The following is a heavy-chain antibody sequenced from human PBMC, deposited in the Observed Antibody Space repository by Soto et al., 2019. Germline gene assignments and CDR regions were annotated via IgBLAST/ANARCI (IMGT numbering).Heavy chain of an antibody. D-gene: IGHD6-6*01. J-gene: IGHJ6*02. CDR3: AREGPRPYYYYGMDV. CDR1: GYTFSTSG. V-gene: IGHV1-18*01. Sequence: QAQLEQSGAEVKKPGASVKVSCKSSGYTFSTSGISWVRQAPGQGLEWMGWISTYNGDANYAQRVQGRVTMTTDTSTSPTFMELRSLRSDDTAVYYCAREGPRPYYYYGMDVWGQGTTVTVSS. CDR2: ISTYNGDA.